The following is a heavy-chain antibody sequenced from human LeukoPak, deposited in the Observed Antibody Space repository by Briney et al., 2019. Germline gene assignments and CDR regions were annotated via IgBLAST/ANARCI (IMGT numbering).Heavy chain of an antibody. V-gene: IGHV4-61*02. CDR3: ARESSSTWGWFDP. CDR2: LYTSGNT. Sequence: SETLSLTCTVSGDSISSGSYYGSWIRQPAGRGLGWIGRLYTSGNTNYNPSLKSRVTISVDSSKNHFSLNLSSVTAADTAVYYCARESSSTWGWFDPWGQGTQVTVSS. CDR1: GDSISSGSYY. J-gene: IGHJ5*02. D-gene: IGHD2-2*01.